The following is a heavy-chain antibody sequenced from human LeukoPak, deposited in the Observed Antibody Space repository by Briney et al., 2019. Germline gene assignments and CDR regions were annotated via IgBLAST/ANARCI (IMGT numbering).Heavy chain of an antibody. CDR3: ARVWSSGYTKDY. V-gene: IGHV3-48*04. J-gene: IGHJ4*02. D-gene: IGHD3-22*01. CDR2: ISSSSSTI. CDR1: GFTFSSYS. Sequence: PGGSLRLSCAASGFTFSSYSIDWVRQAPGKGLEWLSYISSSSSTIYYADSVKGRFTISRDNAKNSVYLQMNSLRAEDTAVYYCARVWSSGYTKDYWGQGTLVTASS.